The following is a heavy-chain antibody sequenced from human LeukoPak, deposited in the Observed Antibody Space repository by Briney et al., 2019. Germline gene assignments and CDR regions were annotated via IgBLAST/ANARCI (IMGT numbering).Heavy chain of an antibody. CDR2: IYTSGST. V-gene: IGHV4-4*07. Sequence: PETLSLICSVSGVSISSYYWSWLRQPAGKGLEWLGRIYTSGSTNYNPPLKSRVTMSVDTSKNQFSLTLSSETAPGARVYYCARDVIYYDSSGHRFYFDCWGQGTLVTVCS. CDR3: ARDVIYYDSSGHRFYFDC. D-gene: IGHD3-22*01. CDR1: GVSISSYY. J-gene: IGHJ4*02.